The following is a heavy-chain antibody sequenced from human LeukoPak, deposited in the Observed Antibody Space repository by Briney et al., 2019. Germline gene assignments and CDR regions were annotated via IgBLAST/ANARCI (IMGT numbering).Heavy chain of an antibody. CDR3: ARENRLYSNMFDY. V-gene: IGHV3-48*02. CDR1: GFTFSNYA. J-gene: IGHJ4*02. D-gene: IGHD4-11*01. CDR2: ISSSSSAI. Sequence: GGSLRLSCAASGFTFSNYAMSWVRQAPGKGLEWVSYISSSSSAIYYADSVKGRFTISRDNAKNSLYLQMNSLRDEDTAVYYCARENRLYSNMFDYWGQGTLVTVSS.